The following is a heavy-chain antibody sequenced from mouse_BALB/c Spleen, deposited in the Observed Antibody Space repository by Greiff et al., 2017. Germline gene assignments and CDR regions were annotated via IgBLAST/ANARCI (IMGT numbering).Heavy chain of an antibody. D-gene: IGHD2-1*01. J-gene: IGHJ3*01. CDR1: GFNIKDTY. V-gene: IGHV14-3*02. Sequence: EVQLQQSGAELVKPGASVKLSCTASGFNIKDTYMHWVKQRPEQGLEWIGRIDPANGNTKYDPKFQGKATITADTSSNTAYLQLSSLTSEDTAVYYCARGNYGNYSWFAYWGQGTLVTVSA. CDR2: IDPANGNT. CDR3: ARGNYGNYSWFAY.